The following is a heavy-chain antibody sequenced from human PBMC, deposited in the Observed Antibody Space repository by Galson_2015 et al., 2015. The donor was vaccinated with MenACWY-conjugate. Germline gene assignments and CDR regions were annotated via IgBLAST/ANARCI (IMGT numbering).Heavy chain of an antibody. J-gene: IGHJ6*02. D-gene: IGHD1-26*01. V-gene: IGHV5-51*01. Sequence: SGAEVTKPGESLKISCKGSGYSFTNYWIGWVRQMPGKGLEWMGLFNPANSETRYSPSFQGQVTISADESISTAYLQWTSLKASDTAMYYCARHPPGGRGLDVWGRGTTVTVSS. CDR1: GYSFTNYW. CDR3: ARHPPGGRGLDV. CDR2: FNPANSET.